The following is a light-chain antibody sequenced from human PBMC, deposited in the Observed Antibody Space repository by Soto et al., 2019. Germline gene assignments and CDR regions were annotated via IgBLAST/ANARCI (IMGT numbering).Light chain of an antibody. V-gene: IGKV1-9*01. CDR3: QQLNSYPRT. Sequence: DIQLTQSPSFLSASVGDRVTITCRASQGIASLLAWYQQEPGKAPKVLIYAASTLEGGVPSRFSGSSSGTEFTLTISSLQPEDLATYYCQQLNSYPRTFGQGTKVEIK. CDR2: AAS. J-gene: IGKJ1*01. CDR1: QGIASL.